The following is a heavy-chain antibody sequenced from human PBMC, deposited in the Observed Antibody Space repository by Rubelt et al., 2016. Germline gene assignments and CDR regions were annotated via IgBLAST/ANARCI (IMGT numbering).Heavy chain of an antibody. V-gene: IGHV4-4*07. D-gene: IGHD6-19*01. CDR2: IYTSGST. CDR3: ARVHRTTAVADL. Sequence: QVQLQESGPGLVKPSETLSLTCNVSGGSINNYYWSWIRQPAGKGLEWIGRIYTSGSTNYNPSLKSRVPMSVDTSKNQFSLKRNSVTAADTAVYYCARVHRTTAVADLWGQGTLVTVSS. CDR1: GGSINNYY. J-gene: IGHJ5*02.